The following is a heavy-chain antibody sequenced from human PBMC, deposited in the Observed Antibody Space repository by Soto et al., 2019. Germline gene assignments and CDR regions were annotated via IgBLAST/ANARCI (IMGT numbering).Heavy chain of an antibody. CDR2: IYSSGST. D-gene: IGHD2-2*01. CDR1: GGSIRSYY. V-gene: IGHV4-59*01. Sequence: NPSETLSLTCTVSGGSIRSYYCSWIRQPPGKGLEWIGYIYSSGSTNYNPSLKGRATISADTSKNQFSLKLSSVTAADTAVYYCAREDCGSTSCYPDWGQGILVTVSS. CDR3: AREDCGSTSCYPD. J-gene: IGHJ4*02.